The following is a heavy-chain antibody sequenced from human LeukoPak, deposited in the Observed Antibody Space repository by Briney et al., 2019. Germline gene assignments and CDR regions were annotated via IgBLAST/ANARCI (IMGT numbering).Heavy chain of an antibody. CDR1: GFPFSSYG. V-gene: IGHV3-33*08. CDR2: IWYDGSNK. CDR3: ARGLTPYNWNAWWFDP. J-gene: IGHJ5*02. Sequence: RSGGSLRLSCAASGFPFSSYGMHWVRQAPGKGLEWVAVIWYDGSNKYYADSVKGRFTISRDNSKNTLYLQMNSLRAEDTAVYYCARGLTPYNWNAWWFDPWGQGTLVTVSS. D-gene: IGHD1-20*01.